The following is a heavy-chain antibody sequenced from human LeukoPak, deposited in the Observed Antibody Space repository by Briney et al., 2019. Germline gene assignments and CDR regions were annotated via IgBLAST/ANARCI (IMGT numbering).Heavy chain of an antibody. V-gene: IGHV3-48*01. CDR2: ISSSSSTI. Sequence: GGSLRLSCAASGFTSNTYGMSWVRQAPGKGLEWVSYISSSSSTIYYADSVKGRFTISRDNAKNSLYLQMNSLRAEDTAVYYCARSITMIVVVPFDYWGQGTLVTVSS. J-gene: IGHJ4*02. CDR1: GFTSNTYG. CDR3: ARSITMIVVVPFDY. D-gene: IGHD3-22*01.